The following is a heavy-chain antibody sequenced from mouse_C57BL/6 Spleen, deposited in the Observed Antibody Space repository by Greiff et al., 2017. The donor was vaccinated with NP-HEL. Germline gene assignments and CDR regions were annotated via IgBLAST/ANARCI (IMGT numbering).Heavy chain of an antibody. CDR2: IRNKANGYTT. J-gene: IGHJ4*01. CDR1: GFTFTDYY. V-gene: IGHV7-3*01. Sequence: EVHLVESGGGLVQPGGSLSLSCAASGFTFTDYYMSWVRQPPGKALEWLGFIRNKANGYTTEYSASVKGRFTISRDTSQSILYLQMNALRAEDSATYYCARSPFITTVVAPYYYAMDYWGQGTSVTVSS. CDR3: ARSPFITTVVAPYYYAMDY. D-gene: IGHD1-1*01.